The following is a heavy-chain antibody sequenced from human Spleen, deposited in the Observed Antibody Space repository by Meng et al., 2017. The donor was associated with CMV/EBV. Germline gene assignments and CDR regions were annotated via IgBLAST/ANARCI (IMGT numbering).Heavy chain of an antibody. J-gene: IGHJ4*02. CDR3: ASSWGVVATGS. V-gene: IGHV4-34*01. CDR1: GGTFSGDD. Sequence: TCAVYGGTFSGDDGRWIRQPRGKGLEWIGEINKSGNTNYNTSIKSRVTISVDTSKNQFALKLSSVTAADTAVYYCASSWGVVATGSWGQGTLVTVSS. D-gene: IGHD3-22*01. CDR2: INKSGNT.